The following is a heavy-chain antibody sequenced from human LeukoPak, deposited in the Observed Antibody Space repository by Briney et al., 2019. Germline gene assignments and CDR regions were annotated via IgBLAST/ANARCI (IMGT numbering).Heavy chain of an antibody. V-gene: IGHV4-34*01. Sequence: GSLRLSCAASGFKFDDYGMSWIRQPPGKGLEWIGEINHSGSTNYNPSLKSRVTISVDTSKNQFSLKLSSVTAADTAVYYCARGYVDTAMVRYYYYYYMDVWGKGTTVTVSS. D-gene: IGHD5-18*01. J-gene: IGHJ6*03. CDR2: INHSGST. CDR1: GFKFDDYG. CDR3: ARGYVDTAMVRYYYYYYMDV.